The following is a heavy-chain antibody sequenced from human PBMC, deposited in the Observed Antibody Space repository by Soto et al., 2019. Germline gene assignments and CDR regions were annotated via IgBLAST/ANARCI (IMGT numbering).Heavy chain of an antibody. Sequence: GGSLRLSCAASGFTFSSYAMSGVRQAPGKGLEWVSAISGSGGSTYYADSVKGRFTISRDNSKNTLYLQMNSLRAEDTAVYYCAFKGGYSSGWYGAFDIWGQGTMVTVSS. CDR1: GFTFSSYA. D-gene: IGHD6-19*01. V-gene: IGHV3-23*01. CDR3: AFKGGYSSGWYGAFDI. CDR2: ISGSGGST. J-gene: IGHJ3*02.